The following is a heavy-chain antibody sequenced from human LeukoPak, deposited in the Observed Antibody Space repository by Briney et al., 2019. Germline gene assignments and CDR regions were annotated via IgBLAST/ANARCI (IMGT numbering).Heavy chain of an antibody. CDR1: GYSISSGYY. D-gene: IGHD3-22*01. Sequence: SETLSLTCTVSGYSISSGYYWGWIRQPPGKGLEWIGSIYHSGSTYYNPSLKSRVTISVDTSKNQFSLKLSSVTAADTAVYYCARYDSSVYWGQGTLVTVSS. J-gene: IGHJ4*02. CDR3: ARYDSSVY. CDR2: IYHSGST. V-gene: IGHV4-38-2*02.